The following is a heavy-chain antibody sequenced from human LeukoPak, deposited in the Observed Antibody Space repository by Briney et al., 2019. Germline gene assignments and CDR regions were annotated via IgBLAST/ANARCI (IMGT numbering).Heavy chain of an antibody. Sequence: GGSLRLSCAASGFTFNNYAMTWVRQAPGKGLEWVSTIIGSGGNTDYADSVKGRFTISRDNSKDTLFLQMNSLGAEDTAVYYCAKDTVVGATTNLFDYWGQGTLVTVSS. CDR3: AKDTVVGATTNLFDY. V-gene: IGHV3-23*01. CDR1: GFTFNNYA. D-gene: IGHD1-26*01. CDR2: IIGSGGNT. J-gene: IGHJ4*02.